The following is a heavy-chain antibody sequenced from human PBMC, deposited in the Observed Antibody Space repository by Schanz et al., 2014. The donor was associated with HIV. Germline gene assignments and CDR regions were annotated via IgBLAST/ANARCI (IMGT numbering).Heavy chain of an antibody. J-gene: IGHJ4*02. V-gene: IGHV3-48*01. Sequence: EVQLVESGGGLVQPGGSLRLSCAASGFTFSSYSMNWVRQTPGKGLVRQAPGKGLEWVSYINSDSKGIYFADSVKGRFTISRDNSKNTLYLQMNSLRAEDTAVYYCAKELTPHYPGATTGVLDYWGQGTLVTVSS. CDR2: INSDSKGI. CDR3: AKELTPHYPGATTGVLDY. CDR1: GFTFSSYS. D-gene: IGHD1-26*01.